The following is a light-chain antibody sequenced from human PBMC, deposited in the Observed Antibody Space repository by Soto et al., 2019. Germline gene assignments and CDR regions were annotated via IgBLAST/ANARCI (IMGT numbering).Light chain of an antibody. CDR3: SSYAGTNTDVI. CDR1: SSDVGGYVY. Sequence: QSALNQPPSASGSPGQSVTISCTGTSSDVGGYVYVSWYQQYPGKAPKLMIYEVNKRPSGVPDRFSGSKSGNTASLTVSGLQAEDEADYYCSSYAGTNTDVIFGGGTKLTVL. J-gene: IGLJ2*01. CDR2: EVN. V-gene: IGLV2-8*01.